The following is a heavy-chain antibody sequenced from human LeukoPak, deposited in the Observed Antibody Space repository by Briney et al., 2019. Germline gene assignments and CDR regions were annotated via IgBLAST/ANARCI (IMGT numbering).Heavy chain of an antibody. V-gene: IGHV2-5*02. CDR1: GFSLSTSGVG. CDR3: AQTGGKDLGSSGWLNY. J-gene: IGHJ4*02. Sequence: GPTLVNPTQTLTLTCTFSGFSLSTSGVGVGWIRQPPVKALEWLALIYWDDDKRYSPSLKSRLTSTKDTSKNQVVLTMTNMDTVDTATYYCAQTGGKDLGSSGWLNYWGQGTLVTVSS. CDR2: IYWDDDK. D-gene: IGHD6-19*01.